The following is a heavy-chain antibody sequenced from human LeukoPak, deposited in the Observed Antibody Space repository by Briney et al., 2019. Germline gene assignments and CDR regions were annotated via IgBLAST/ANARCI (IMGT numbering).Heavy chain of an antibody. CDR3: ARASGSYQTFDY. V-gene: IGHV3-48*01. CDR2: ISGSSSTI. D-gene: IGHD1-26*01. CDR1: GFTFSSYN. J-gene: IGHJ4*02. Sequence: GGSLRLSCVASGFTFSSYNMNWVRQAPGKGLEWVSYISGSSSTIYYADSVKGRYTISRDNAKNSLYLQMNSLRAEDTAVYYCARASGSYQTFDYWGQGTLVTVSS.